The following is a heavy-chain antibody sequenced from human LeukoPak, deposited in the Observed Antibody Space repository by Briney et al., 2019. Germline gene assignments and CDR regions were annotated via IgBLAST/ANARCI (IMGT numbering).Heavy chain of an antibody. CDR1: GGSFRGYY. CDR3: ARHVDTATDYFDY. V-gene: IGHV4-34*01. CDR2: TNHSGST. D-gene: IGHD5-18*01. Sequence: PSETLSLTCAVYGGSFRGYYWSCIRQPPGKGLEWIGETNHSGSTNYNPSLKSRVTISVHTSKNQFSLKLSSVTAADTAVYYCARHVDTATDYFDYWGQGTLVTVSS. J-gene: IGHJ4*02.